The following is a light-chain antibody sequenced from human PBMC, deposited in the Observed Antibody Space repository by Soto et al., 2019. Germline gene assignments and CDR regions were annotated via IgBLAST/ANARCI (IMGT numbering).Light chain of an antibody. CDR2: EVR. J-gene: IGLJ3*02. Sequence: QSFLTQPASVSGCAGQSITISCSGTMRDVGAYNLVSWYQQHPGTAPKLIIYEVRNRPSGISSRFSGSRSGNTASLTISGLQSEDEGDYYCSAYTARSTLVFGGGTKVTVL. V-gene: IGLV2-14*01. CDR1: MRDVGAYNL. CDR3: SAYTARSTLV.